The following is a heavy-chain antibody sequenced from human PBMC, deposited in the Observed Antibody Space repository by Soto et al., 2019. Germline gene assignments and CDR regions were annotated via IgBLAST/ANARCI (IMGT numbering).Heavy chain of an antibody. Sequence: SETLSLTCTVSGGSISSGGYYWSWIRQHPGKGLEWIGYIHYSGSTYYNPSLKSRVTISVEMSKNQFSLKLSSVTAADTAVHYCAGSLTSSSPSGFDPWGQGTLATVS. V-gene: IGHV4-31*03. CDR3: AGSLTSSSPSGFDP. CDR1: GGSISSGGYY. D-gene: IGHD6-13*01. CDR2: IHYSGST. J-gene: IGHJ5*02.